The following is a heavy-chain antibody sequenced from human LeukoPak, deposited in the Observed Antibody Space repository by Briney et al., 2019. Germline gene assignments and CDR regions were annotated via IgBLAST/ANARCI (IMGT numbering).Heavy chain of an antibody. CDR3: ARGPYYSGSHSFDY. CDR2: IYSSGST. Sequence: WETLSLTCTVSSGPISTYYWSWIRQAAGKGLEWMARIYSSGSTNYNPSLKNRVTMSVDTSKNQFSLKLSSVTAADTAVYYCARGPYYSGSHSFDYWGQGTLVTVSS. V-gene: IGHV4-4*07. D-gene: IGHD1-26*01. J-gene: IGHJ4*02. CDR1: SGPISTYY.